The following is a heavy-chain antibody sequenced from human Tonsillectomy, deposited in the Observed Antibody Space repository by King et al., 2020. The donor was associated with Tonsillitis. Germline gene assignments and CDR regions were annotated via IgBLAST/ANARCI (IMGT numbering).Heavy chain of an antibody. CDR2: IYPGDSDT. D-gene: IGHD7-27*01. CDR3: ATSDTGTLDY. V-gene: IGHV5-51*03. CDR1: GYTFTNYW. J-gene: IGHJ4*02. Sequence: QLVQSGAEVKKPGESLKISCKASGYTFTNYWSAWVRQMTGKGLEWMGIIYPGDSDTRYSPSFQGQVTISADKSIRTAYLQWSSLKASDTATYYCATSDTGTLDYWGQGTVVTVSS.